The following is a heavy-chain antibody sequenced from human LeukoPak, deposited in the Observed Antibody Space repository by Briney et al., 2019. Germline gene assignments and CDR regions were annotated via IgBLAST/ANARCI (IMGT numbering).Heavy chain of an antibody. J-gene: IGHJ4*02. CDR3: ARGRYYYDSSGLIDY. D-gene: IGHD3-22*01. V-gene: IGHV1-18*01. CDR2: ISAYNGNT. CDR1: GYTFTSYG. Sequence: ASVKVSCKASGYTFTSYGISWVRQAPGQGLEWMGWISAYNGNTNYAQKLQGRVTMTTDTSTSTAYMELRSPRSDDTAVYYCARGRYYYDSSGLIDYWGQGTQVTVSS.